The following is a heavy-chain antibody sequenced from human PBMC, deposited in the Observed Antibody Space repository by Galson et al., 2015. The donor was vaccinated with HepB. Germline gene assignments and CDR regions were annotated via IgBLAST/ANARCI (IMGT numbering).Heavy chain of an antibody. CDR2: ISAYNGNT. V-gene: IGHV1-18*01. J-gene: IGHJ6*03. CDR1: GYTFTSYG. CDR3: ARVYQGDTGYYYYYYMDV. Sequence: SVKVSCKASGYTFTSYGISWVRQAPGQGLEWMGWISAYNGNTNYAQKLQGRVTMTTDTSTSTAYMELRSLRSDDTAVYYCARVYQGDTGYYYYYYMDVWGKGTTVTVSS. D-gene: IGHD3-16*01.